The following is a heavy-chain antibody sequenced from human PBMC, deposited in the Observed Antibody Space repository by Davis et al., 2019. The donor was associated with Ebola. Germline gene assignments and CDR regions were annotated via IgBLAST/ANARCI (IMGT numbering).Heavy chain of an antibody. J-gene: IGHJ6*02. V-gene: IGHV1-18*01. CDR1: GYTFTSYG. CDR2: ISAYNGNT. Sequence: ASVKVSCKASGYTFTSYGISWVRQAPGQGLEWMGWISAYNGNTNYAQKLQGRVTMTTDTSTSTAYMELRSLRSDDTAVYYCARAGYCSSTSCYSLIYYYYYGMDVWGQGTTVTVPS. CDR3: ARAGYCSSTSCYSLIYYYYYGMDV. D-gene: IGHD2-2*02.